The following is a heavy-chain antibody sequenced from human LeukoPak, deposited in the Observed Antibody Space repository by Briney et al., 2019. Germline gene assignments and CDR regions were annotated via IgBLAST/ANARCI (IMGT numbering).Heavy chain of an antibody. Sequence: SETLSLTCTVSGGSISSYYWSWIRQPPGKGLEWIGYISYSGITNYNPSLTSRVTISVDTSKNQFSLKLSSVTAADTAVYYCARREMATTYWYFDLWGRGTLVTVSS. J-gene: IGHJ2*01. CDR3: ARREMATTYWYFDL. D-gene: IGHD5-24*01. CDR1: GGSISSYY. CDR2: ISYSGIT. V-gene: IGHV4-59*08.